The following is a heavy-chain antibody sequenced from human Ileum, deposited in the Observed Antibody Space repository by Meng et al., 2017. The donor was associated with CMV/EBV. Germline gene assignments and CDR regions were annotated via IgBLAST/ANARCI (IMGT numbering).Heavy chain of an antibody. CDR2: INTNSGDT. CDR3: ARDYWGSDY. Sequence: KVSCKTSGCPFTAYTMNWARQDPGQGLEWMGRINTNSGDTYYAQKFQGRVTMTRDTSINTAYMELSGLKSDDTAIYYCARDYWGSDYWGQGTLVTVSS. V-gene: IGHV1-2*06. CDR1: GCPFTAYT. J-gene: IGHJ4*02. D-gene: IGHD3-16*01.